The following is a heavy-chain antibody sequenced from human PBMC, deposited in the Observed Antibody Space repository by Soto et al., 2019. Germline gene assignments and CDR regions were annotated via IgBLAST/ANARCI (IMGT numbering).Heavy chain of an antibody. V-gene: IGHV3-11*06. CDR2: ISGSSAYK. D-gene: IGHD6-19*01. Sequence: QVQLVESGGGLVKPGGSLRLSCAASGFTFSDYYMNWIRQAPGKGLEWVSYISGSSAYKNYADSMQGRFTVTRDNAQNSLYLQMNSLTVEDTAIYYCARDRGPGGIAVGDLDIWGQGTVVTVSS. CDR1: GFTFSDYY. J-gene: IGHJ3*02. CDR3: ARDRGPGGIAVGDLDI.